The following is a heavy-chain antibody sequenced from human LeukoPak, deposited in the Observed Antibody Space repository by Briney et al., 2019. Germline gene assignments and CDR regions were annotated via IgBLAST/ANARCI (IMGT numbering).Heavy chain of an antibody. CDR2: IYYSGST. CDR3: ASIAVAAFDY. D-gene: IGHD6-19*01. J-gene: IGHJ4*02. CDR1: GGSISSSSYY. Sequence: ASETLSLTCTVSGGSISSSSYYWGWIRQPPGKGLEWIGSIYYSGSTYYNPSLKSRVTISVDTSKNQFSLKLGSVTAADTAVYYCASIAVAAFDYWGQGTLVTVSS. V-gene: IGHV4-39*01.